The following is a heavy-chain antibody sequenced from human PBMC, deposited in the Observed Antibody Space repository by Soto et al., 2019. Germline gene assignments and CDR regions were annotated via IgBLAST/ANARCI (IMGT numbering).Heavy chain of an antibody. J-gene: IGHJ5*02. D-gene: IGHD5-18*01. Sequence: GGSLRLSCAASGFTFSSYAMSWVRQAPGKGLEWVSAISGSGGSTYYADSVRGRFTISRDNSKNTLYLQMNSLRAEDTAVYYCAKDLRYSYGYGVPWDQGWFDPWGQGTLVTVSS. V-gene: IGHV3-23*01. CDR2: ISGSGGST. CDR3: AKDLRYSYGYGVPWDQGWFDP. CDR1: GFTFSSYA.